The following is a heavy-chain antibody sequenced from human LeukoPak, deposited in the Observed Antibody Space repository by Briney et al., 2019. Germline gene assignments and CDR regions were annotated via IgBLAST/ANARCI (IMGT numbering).Heavy chain of an antibody. CDR2: IIPILGIA. J-gene: IGHJ5*02. D-gene: IGHD3-16*01. V-gene: IGHV1-69*04. Sequence: SVKVSCKASGGTFSSYTISWVRQAPGKGLEWMGRIIPILGIANYAQKFQGRVTITADKSTSTAYMELSSLRPEDTAVYYCARDPGVMRHNWFDPWGQGTLVTVSS. CDR1: GGTFSSYT. CDR3: ARDPGVMRHNWFDP.